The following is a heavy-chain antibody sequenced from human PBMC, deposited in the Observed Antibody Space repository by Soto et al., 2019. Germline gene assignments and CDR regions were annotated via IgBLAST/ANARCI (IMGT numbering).Heavy chain of an antibody. CDR1: GGSISSGGYS. V-gene: IGHV4-30-2*01. J-gene: IGHJ5*02. CDR2: IYHSGST. CDR3: ARDWGIAAGFDP. Sequence: SETLSLTCAVSGGSISSGGYSWSWIRQPPGKGLEWIGYIYHSGSTYYNPSLKSRVTISVDRSKNQFSLRLSSVTAADTAVYYCARDWGIAAGFDPWGQGTLVTSPQ. D-gene: IGHD6-13*01.